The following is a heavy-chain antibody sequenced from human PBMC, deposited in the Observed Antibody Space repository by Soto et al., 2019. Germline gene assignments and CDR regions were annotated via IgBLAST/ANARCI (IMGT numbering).Heavy chain of an antibody. Sequence: PSETLSLTCAVYGGSFHGYYWSWIRQPPWKGLEWIGEINHSGSVNFNPTFKSRVSMSLDTSKNQMSLQLTSVSAADTAVYYCAKGPQDGDYDSGSLYSRVPWRQRPLV. D-gene: IGHD3-10*01. CDR2: INHSGSV. J-gene: IGHJ5*02. CDR3: AKGPQDGDYDSGSLYSRVP. CDR1: GGSFHGYY. V-gene: IGHV4-34*01.